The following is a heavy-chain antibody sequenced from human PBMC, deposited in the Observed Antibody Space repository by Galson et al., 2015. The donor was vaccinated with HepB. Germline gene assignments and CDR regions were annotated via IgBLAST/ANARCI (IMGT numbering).Heavy chain of an antibody. V-gene: IGHV3-53*01. Sequence: SLRLSCAASGFTVSSNYMSWVRQAPGKGLEWVSVIYTGSSTSYADSVKGRFTISRDDSKNTLHLQMNSLRVEDTAVYFCARAYGSGTYRYFDFWGQGTLVTVSS. CDR1: GFTVSSNY. J-gene: IGHJ4*02. D-gene: IGHD3-10*01. CDR3: ARAYGSGTYRYFDF. CDR2: IYTGSST.